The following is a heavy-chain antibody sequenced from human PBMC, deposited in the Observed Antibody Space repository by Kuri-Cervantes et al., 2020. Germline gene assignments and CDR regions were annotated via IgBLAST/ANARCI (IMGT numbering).Heavy chain of an antibody. CDR1: GFTFSSYS. CDR3: AKETTGYSYGNLDY. Sequence: GGSLRLSCAASGFTFSSYSMNWVRQAPGKGLEWVSVISGSGGSTYYADSVKGRFTISRDNSKNTLYLQMNSLRAEDTAVYYCAKETTGYSYGNLDYWGQGTLVTVSS. J-gene: IGHJ4*02. CDR2: ISGSGGST. V-gene: IGHV3-23*01. D-gene: IGHD5-18*01.